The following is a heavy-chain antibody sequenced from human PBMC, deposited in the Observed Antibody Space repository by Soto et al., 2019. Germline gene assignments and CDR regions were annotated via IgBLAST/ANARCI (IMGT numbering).Heavy chain of an antibody. CDR2: ISGSGGST. J-gene: IGHJ4*02. Sequence: GGSLRLSCAASGFTFSSYAMTWVRQTPGEGLEWVSVISGSGGSTYYADSVKGRFTISRDNSKNTLWLQMSILRAEDTAVYYCAKAVGYCSGGTCYLYFDSWGQGTLVTVSS. CDR3: AKAVGYCSGGTCYLYFDS. D-gene: IGHD2-15*01. CDR1: GFTFSSYA. V-gene: IGHV3-23*01.